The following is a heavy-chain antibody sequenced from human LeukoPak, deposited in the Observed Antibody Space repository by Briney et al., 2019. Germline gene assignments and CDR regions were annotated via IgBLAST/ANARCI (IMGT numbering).Heavy chain of an antibody. CDR2: ISGSGGST. CDR1: GFTFSSYA. Sequence: PGGSLTLSCAASGFTFSSYAMSWVRQAPGKGLEWVSAISGSGGSTYYADSVKGRFTISRDNSKNTLYLQMNSLRAEDTAVYYCAKGPPGIVVVTASRHWGQGTLVTVSS. D-gene: IGHD2-21*02. J-gene: IGHJ1*01. V-gene: IGHV3-23*01. CDR3: AKGPPGIVVVTASRH.